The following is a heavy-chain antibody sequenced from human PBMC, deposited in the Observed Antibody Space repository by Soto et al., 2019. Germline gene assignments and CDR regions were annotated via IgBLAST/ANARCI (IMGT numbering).Heavy chain of an antibody. CDR2: VYHSGST. V-gene: IGHV4-4*02. CDR1: GGSISSSNW. Sequence: SETLSLTCAVSGGSISSSNWWSWVRQPPGKGLEWIGEVYHSGSTNYNPSLKSRVTISVDKSKNQFSLKLSSVTAADTAVYYCATLYYYYGMDVWGQGTTVTVSS. J-gene: IGHJ6*02. CDR3: ATLYYYYGMDV.